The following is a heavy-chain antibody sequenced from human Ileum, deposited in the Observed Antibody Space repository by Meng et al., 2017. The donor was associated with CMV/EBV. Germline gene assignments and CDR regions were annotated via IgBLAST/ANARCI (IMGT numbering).Heavy chain of an antibody. D-gene: IGHD2-15*01. CDR3: TRGPRQAATSVGP. CDR2: IFRTGTT. Sequence: SETLSLTCTVSGDSVSNGDYWGWIRQPPGKEPEFIGSIFRTGTTFVNPSLETRVSLSVHTSKNQFSLRLTSVTAADTAVYYCTRGPRQAATSVGPWGQGILVTVSS. CDR1: GDSVSNGDY. V-gene: IGHV4-38-2*02. J-gene: IGHJ5*02.